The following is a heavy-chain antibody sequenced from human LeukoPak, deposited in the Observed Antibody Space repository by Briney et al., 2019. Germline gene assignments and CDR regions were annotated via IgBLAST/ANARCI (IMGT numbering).Heavy chain of an antibody. CDR1: GGTFSSYA. D-gene: IGHD1-14*01. CDR2: IIPIFGTA. V-gene: IGHV1-69*13. J-gene: IGHJ4*02. CDR3: ARDIRKMQEETFDY. Sequence: GASVKVSCKASGGTFSSYAISWVRQAPGQGLEWMGGIIPIFGTANYAQKFQGRVTITADESTSTAYMELRSLRSNDTAVYYCARDIRKMQEETFDYWGQGTLVTVSS.